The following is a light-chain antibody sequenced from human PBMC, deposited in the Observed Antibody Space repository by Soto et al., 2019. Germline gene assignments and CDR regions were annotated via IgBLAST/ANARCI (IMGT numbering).Light chain of an antibody. Sequence: EIVLTQSPGTLPLSPGERATLSCRASLSVASNYVAWYQQKPGQAPRLLIYAASGRATGIPDRFSGSRSGTDFALTISRLEPEGFAVYYWQQYGSASWTFGQGTKLEIK. CDR2: AAS. J-gene: IGKJ1*01. V-gene: IGKV3-20*01. CDR3: QQYGSASWT. CDR1: LSVASNY.